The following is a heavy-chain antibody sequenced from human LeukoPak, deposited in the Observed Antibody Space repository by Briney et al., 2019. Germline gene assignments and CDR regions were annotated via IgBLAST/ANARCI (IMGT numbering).Heavy chain of an antibody. J-gene: IGHJ3*02. CDR3: AKAGPGTMTFDAFDI. Sequence: QAGGSLRLSCPASAFTFRNYVMVCVRQAPGKGLEWVSTISASGERTYHADSVRGRFTISRDNSKNTLHLQMNSLRADDTAVYYCAKAGPGTMTFDAFDIWGQGTVVTVSS. CDR1: AFTFRNYV. CDR2: ISASGERT. D-gene: IGHD3-22*01. V-gene: IGHV3-23*01.